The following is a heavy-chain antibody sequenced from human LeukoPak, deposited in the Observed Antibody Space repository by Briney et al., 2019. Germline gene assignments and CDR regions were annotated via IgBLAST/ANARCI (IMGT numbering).Heavy chain of an antibody. CDR3: AKERFHNYGDRFDY. D-gene: IGHD4-17*01. Sequence: GGSLRLSCAASGFTVSSNYMSWVRQAPGKGLEWVSVIYSGGSTYYADSVKGRFTISRDNSKNTLYLQMNSLRAEDTAVYYCAKERFHNYGDRFDYWGQGTLVTVSS. V-gene: IGHV3-53*01. J-gene: IGHJ4*02. CDR2: IYSGGST. CDR1: GFTVSSNY.